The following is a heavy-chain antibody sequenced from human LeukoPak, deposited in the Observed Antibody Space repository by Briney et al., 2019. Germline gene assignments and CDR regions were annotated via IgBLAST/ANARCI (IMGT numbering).Heavy chain of an antibody. Sequence: GGSLRISCAASGFTFSSYSKNWVRQAPGKGLEWVSSISSSSSYIYYADSVKGRFTISRDNAKNSLYLQMNSLRAEDTAVYYCARERYYYDSSGYPADAFDIWGQGTMVTVSS. D-gene: IGHD3-22*01. CDR2: ISSSSSYI. J-gene: IGHJ3*02. CDR1: GFTFSSYS. V-gene: IGHV3-21*01. CDR3: ARERYYYDSSGYPADAFDI.